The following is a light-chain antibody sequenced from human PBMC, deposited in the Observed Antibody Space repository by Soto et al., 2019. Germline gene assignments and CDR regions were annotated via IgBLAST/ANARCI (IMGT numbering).Light chain of an antibody. Sequence: QSALTQPPSASGSPGQSVAISCTGTSSDVGGYNYVSWYQQLPGKAPKLMIYDVSKRPSGVPDRFSGSKSGNSASLPVSGLQAVFEANYSCGTYAVTLMVFVTGSMVTV. CDR1: SSDVGGYNY. J-gene: IGLJ1*01. V-gene: IGLV2-8*01. CDR2: DVS. CDR3: GTYAVTLMV.